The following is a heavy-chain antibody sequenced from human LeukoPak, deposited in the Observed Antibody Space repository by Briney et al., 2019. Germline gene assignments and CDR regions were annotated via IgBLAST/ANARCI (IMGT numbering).Heavy chain of an antibody. Sequence: GGSLRLSCAASGFTFSSYGMHWVRQAPGKGLEWVAVISYDGSNKYYADSVKGRFTISRDNSKNTLYLQMNSLRAEDTAVYYCGRGELPAAVDSWGQGTLVTVSS. CDR3: GRGELPAAVDS. V-gene: IGHV3-30*03. J-gene: IGHJ4*02. D-gene: IGHD2-2*01. CDR2: ISYDGSNK. CDR1: GFTFSSYG.